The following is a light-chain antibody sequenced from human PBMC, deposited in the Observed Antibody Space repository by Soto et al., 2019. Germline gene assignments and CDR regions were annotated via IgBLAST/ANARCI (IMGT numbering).Light chain of an antibody. CDR2: KTS. CDR1: QSISGW. J-gene: IGKJ1*01. V-gene: IGKV1-5*03. Sequence: DIQMTQSPSTLSASVGDRVTITCRASQSISGWLAWYQQKPGKAPKLLIYKTSSLEGGVPSRFSGSGSETEFTLTISSLQPDDFATYYCQQYLSYWTFGQGTKVEI. CDR3: QQYLSYWT.